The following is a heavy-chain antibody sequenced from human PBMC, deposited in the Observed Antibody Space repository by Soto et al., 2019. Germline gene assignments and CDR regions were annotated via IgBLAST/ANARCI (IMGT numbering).Heavy chain of an antibody. CDR1: GGTFSSYA. Sequence: EASVKVSCKASGGTFSSYAISWVRQAPGQGLEWMGGIIPIFGTANYAQKFQGRVTITADKSTSTAYMELSSLRSEDTAVYYCARELPYTTRIAAAPKYYYYGMDVWGQGTTVTVSS. D-gene: IGHD6-13*01. V-gene: IGHV1-69*06. J-gene: IGHJ6*02. CDR3: ARELPYTTRIAAAPKYYYYGMDV. CDR2: IIPIFGTA.